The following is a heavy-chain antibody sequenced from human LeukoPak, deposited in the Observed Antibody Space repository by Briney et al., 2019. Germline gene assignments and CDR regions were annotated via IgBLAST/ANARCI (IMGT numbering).Heavy chain of an antibody. CDR3: ATAHSGYCSTTSCYSNWFDP. J-gene: IGHJ5*02. D-gene: IGHD2-2*03. Sequence: GGSLRLSCAASGFTFSSYRMNWVRQAPGEGLEWVSSISSSGSYIFYADSVKGRFTISRDNAKNSLYLQMNSLRAEDTAVYYCATAHSGYCSTTSCYSNWFDPWGQGTLVTVSS. V-gene: IGHV3-21*01. CDR2: ISSSGSYI. CDR1: GFTFSSYR.